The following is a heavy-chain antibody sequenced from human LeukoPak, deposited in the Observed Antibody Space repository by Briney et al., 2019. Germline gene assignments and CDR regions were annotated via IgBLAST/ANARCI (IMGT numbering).Heavy chain of an antibody. CDR2: ISYDGSNK. V-gene: IGHV3-30-3*01. CDR3: ARGYCSSTSCYPFDY. J-gene: IGHJ4*02. D-gene: IGHD2-2*01. Sequence: GRSLRLSCAASGFTFSSYAMHWVRQAPGRGLEWVAVISYDGSNKYYADSVKGRFTISRDNSKNTLYLQMNGLRAEDTAVYYYARGYCSSTSCYPFDYWGQGTLVTVSS. CDR1: GFTFSSYA.